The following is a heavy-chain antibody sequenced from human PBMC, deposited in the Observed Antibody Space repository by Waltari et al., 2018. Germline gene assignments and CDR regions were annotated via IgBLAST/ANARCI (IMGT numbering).Heavy chain of an antibody. J-gene: IGHJ4*02. CDR3: VSGGWGFYFDY. Sequence: EVRLVESGGGLVKPGGSLRLSCGASGFNFSCYSMNWVRQAPGKGLEWVSSISSSTTYIHYADSVKGRFTISRDNAKNSLYLQMNSLRVEDTAVYYCVSGGWGFYFDYWGQGTVVTVSS. D-gene: IGHD7-27*01. V-gene: IGHV3-21*01. CDR2: ISSSTTYI. CDR1: GFNFSCYS.